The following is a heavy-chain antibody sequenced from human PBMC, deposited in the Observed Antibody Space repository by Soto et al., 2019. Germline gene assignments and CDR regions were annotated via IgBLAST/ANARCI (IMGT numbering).Heavy chain of an antibody. CDR1: GFTFSSYA. D-gene: IGHD6-19*01. CDR3: AKVPGSSGWSHWFDP. CDR2: ISGSGGST. V-gene: IGHV3-23*01. J-gene: IGHJ5*02. Sequence: EVQLLESGGGLVQPGWSLRLSCAASGFTFSSYAMSWVRQAPGKGLEWVSAISGSGGSTYYADSVKGRFTISRDNSKNTLYLQMNSLRAEDTAVYYCAKVPGSSGWSHWFDPWGQGTLVTVSS.